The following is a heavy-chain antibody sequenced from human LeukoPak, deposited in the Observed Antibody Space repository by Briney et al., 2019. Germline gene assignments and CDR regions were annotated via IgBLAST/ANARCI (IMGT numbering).Heavy chain of an antibody. V-gene: IGHV5-51*01. Sequence: GESLKISCKGSGYSFTNYWIDWVRQMPGKGLEWMGIIYPGDSDTRYSPSFQGQVTISADKSISTAYLQWSSLKASDTAMYYCARQGRDGYNSFDYWGQGTLVTVSS. D-gene: IGHD5-24*01. CDR1: GYSFTNYW. J-gene: IGHJ4*02. CDR3: ARQGRDGYNSFDY. CDR2: IYPGDSDT.